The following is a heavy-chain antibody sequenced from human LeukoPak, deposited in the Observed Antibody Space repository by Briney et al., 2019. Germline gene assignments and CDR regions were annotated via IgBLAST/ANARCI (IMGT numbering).Heavy chain of an antibody. CDR1: GFTFSSYE. V-gene: IGHV3-48*03. J-gene: IGHJ4*02. Sequence: PGGSLRLSCAASGFTFSSYEMNWVRQAPGKGLEWVSYISSSGNTIYYADSVKGRFTISRDNAKNSLYLQMNSLRAEDTAVYYCRGSSDYGGSDYWGQGTLVTVSS. CDR3: RGSSDYGGSDY. D-gene: IGHD4-17*01. CDR2: ISSSGNTI.